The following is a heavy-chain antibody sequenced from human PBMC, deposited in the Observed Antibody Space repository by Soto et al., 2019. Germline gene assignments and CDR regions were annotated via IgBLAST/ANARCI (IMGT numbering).Heavy chain of an antibody. CDR1: GYTFTSYY. Sequence: QVQLMQSGAEVKKPGASVKVSCKASGYTFTSYYIHWVRQAPGQGLEWMGIINPSGGSASYARKLQGRVALTRDTSTSTVYMEVSSLTSEDTAVYYCARDVNFSLTFNYYGMDVWGQGTTVTVSS. CDR2: INPSGGSA. V-gene: IGHV1-46*01. J-gene: IGHJ6*02. CDR3: ARDVNFSLTFNYYGMDV.